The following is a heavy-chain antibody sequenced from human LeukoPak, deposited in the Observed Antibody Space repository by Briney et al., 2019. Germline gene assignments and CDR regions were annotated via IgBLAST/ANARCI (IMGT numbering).Heavy chain of an antibody. Sequence: GESLKISCKGSGYSCTSYWIRWVRQMPGKGLEWMGIIYPGDSDTRYSPSFQGQVTISSDKSISTAYLQWSSLKASDTAMYYCARRPYDFWSGYYSNNWFDPWGQGTLVTVSS. D-gene: IGHD3-3*01. J-gene: IGHJ5*02. CDR1: GYSCTSYW. CDR3: ARRPYDFWSGYYSNNWFDP. CDR2: IYPGDSDT. V-gene: IGHV5-51*01.